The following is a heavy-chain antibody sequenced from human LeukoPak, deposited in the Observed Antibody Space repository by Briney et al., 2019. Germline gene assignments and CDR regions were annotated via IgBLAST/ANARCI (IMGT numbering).Heavy chain of an antibody. V-gene: IGHV4-39*01. J-gene: IGHJ6*03. CDR3: ARVQYYYDSSGYYSGYYYYYMDV. CDR1: GGSISSISYY. CDR2: IYYSRST. Sequence: PSETLSLTCTVSGGSISSISYYWGWIRQPPGKGLEWIGSIYYSRSTYYNPSLKSRVTISVDTSKKQFSLKLSSVTAADTAVYYCARVQYYYDSSGYYSGYYYYYMDVWGKGTTVTVSS. D-gene: IGHD3-22*01.